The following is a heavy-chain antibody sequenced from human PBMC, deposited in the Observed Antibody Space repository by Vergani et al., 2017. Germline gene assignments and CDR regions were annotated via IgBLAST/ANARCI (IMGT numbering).Heavy chain of an antibody. CDR2: INPKNGLT. CDR1: GYTFTGYY. CDR3: TSFPTETSEYYGSTGYYLRFFEK. Sequence: QVQLVQSGAEVKRPGASVKVSCKASGYTFTGYYLHWVRLAPGQGLEWMGWINPKNGLTKYAQRFQGRVSLTRDTSITTAFMELSSLRSDDTAMYYCTSFPTETSEYYGSTGYYLRFFEKWGQGTLVTVSS. J-gene: IGHJ4*02. V-gene: IGHV1-2*02. D-gene: IGHD3-3*01.